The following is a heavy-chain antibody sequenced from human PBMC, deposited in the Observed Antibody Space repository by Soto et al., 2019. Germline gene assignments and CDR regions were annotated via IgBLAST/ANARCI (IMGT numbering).Heavy chain of an antibody. V-gene: IGHV4-59*01. CDR2: IYYSGST. D-gene: IGHD3-16*02. Sequence: PSETRSLTCTVSGGSISRYYWSWIRQPPGKGLEWIGYIYYSGSTNYNPSLKSRVTISVDTSKNQFSLKLSSVTAADTAVYYCARSLDDYVWGSYRFNWFDPWGQGTLVTV. CDR1: GGSISRYY. CDR3: ARSLDDYVWGSYRFNWFDP. J-gene: IGHJ5*02.